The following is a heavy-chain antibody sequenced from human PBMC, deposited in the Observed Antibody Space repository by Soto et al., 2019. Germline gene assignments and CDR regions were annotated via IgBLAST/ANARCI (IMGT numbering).Heavy chain of an antibody. CDR3: AKDAKYYDFLSYFDY. D-gene: IGHD3-3*01. J-gene: IGHJ4*02. V-gene: IGHV3-23*01. Sequence: GGSLRLSCAASGFTFSSYAMSWVRQAPGKGLEWVSAISGSGGSTYYADSAKGRSTISRDNSKNTLYLQMNSLRAEDTAVYYCAKDAKYYDFLSYFDYWGQGTLVTVSS. CDR1: GFTFSSYA. CDR2: ISGSGGST.